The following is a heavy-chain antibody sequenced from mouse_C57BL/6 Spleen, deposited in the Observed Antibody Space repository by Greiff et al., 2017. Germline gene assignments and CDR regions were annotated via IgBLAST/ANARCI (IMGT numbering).Heavy chain of an antibody. J-gene: IGHJ2*01. V-gene: IGHV5-6*01. CDR2: ISSGGSYT. D-gene: IGHD2-4*01. CDR1: GFTFSSYG. CDR3: ARQGYDYGWDFDY. Sequence: EVQLQESGGDLVKPGGSLKLSCAASGFTFSSYGMSWVRQTPDKRLEWVATISSGGSYTYYPDSVKGRFTISRDNAKNTLYLQMSSLKSEDTAMYYCARQGYDYGWDFDYWGQGTTLTGSS.